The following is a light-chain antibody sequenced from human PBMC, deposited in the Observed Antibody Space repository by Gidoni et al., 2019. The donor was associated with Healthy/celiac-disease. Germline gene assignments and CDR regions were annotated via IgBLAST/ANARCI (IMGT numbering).Light chain of an antibody. CDR3: ASWEDTLNGPV. CDR1: YSSVGTNT. V-gene: IGLV1-44*01. Sequence: QAVLTQPPSVSGTPGQRVTISCSGTYSSVGTNTVNWYQQFLGAAPRLLILNNSQRPSGVPDRFSGSKSGTSASLAISGLQSEDAADYFCASWEDTLNGPVFGGGTKVTVL. J-gene: IGLJ3*02. CDR2: NNS.